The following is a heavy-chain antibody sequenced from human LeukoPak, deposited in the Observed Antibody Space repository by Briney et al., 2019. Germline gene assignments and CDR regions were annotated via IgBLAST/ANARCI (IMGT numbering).Heavy chain of an antibody. CDR2: IKQDGSEK. J-gene: IGHJ5*02. D-gene: IGHD5-18*01. V-gene: IGHV3-7*01. CDR3: ARDRNSYGYGNWFDP. Sequence: GGSLRLSCAASGFTFSSYWMSWVRQAPGKGLEWVANIKQDGSEKYYVDSVKGRFTISRDNAKNSLYLQMNSLRAEDTAVYYCARDRNSYGYGNWFDPWGQGTLVTVSS. CDR1: GFTFSSYW.